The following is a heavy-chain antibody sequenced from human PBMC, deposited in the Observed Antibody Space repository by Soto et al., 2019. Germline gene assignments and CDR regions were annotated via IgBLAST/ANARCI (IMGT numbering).Heavy chain of an antibody. D-gene: IGHD2-15*01. CDR2: IKQDGGGK. Sequence: EVQLVESGGGLVQPGGSLRLSCVASGFTFSSYWMSWVRQAPGKALEWVANIKQDGGGKYYVDSVKGRFTISRDNTQNAVSLRMSSLRADDTAVYYCVRGEDSGHSDYGMDVWGQGTTVTFSS. V-gene: IGHV3-7*04. CDR1: GFTFSSYW. CDR3: VRGEDSGHSDYGMDV. J-gene: IGHJ6*02.